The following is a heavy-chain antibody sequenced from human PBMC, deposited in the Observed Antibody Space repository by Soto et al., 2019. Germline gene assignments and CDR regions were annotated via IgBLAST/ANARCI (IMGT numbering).Heavy chain of an antibody. V-gene: IGHV3-74*01. D-gene: IGHD3-3*01. CDR2: INSDGSST. Sequence: GSLRLSCAASGFTFSSYWMHWVRQAPGKGLVWVSRINSDGSSTSYADSVKSRFTISRDNAKNTLYLQMNSLRAEDTAVYYCARGARITIFGVVIGCRYGVDVWGQGTTVTVSS. J-gene: IGHJ6*02. CDR1: GFTFSSYW. CDR3: ARGARITIFGVVIGCRYGVDV.